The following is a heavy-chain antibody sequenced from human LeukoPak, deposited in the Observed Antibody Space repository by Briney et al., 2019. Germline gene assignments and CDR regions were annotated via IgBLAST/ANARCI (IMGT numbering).Heavy chain of an antibody. J-gene: IGHJ4*02. CDR2: INAYNGNT. D-gene: IGHD3-22*01. CDR3: ARYDSSGLIDY. CDR1: GYTFTSYG. V-gene: IGHV1-18*01. Sequence: AASVKVSCKASGYTFTSYGISWVRQAPGQGLEWMGWINAYNGNTNYAQKLQGRVNMTTDTSTSTAYMELRSLRSDDTAVYYCARYDSSGLIDYWGQGTLVTVSS.